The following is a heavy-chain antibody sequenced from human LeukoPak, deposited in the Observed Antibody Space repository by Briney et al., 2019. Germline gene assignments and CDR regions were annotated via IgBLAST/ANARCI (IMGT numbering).Heavy chain of an antibody. V-gene: IGHV3-30-3*01. D-gene: IGHD6-13*01. CDR2: ISYDGSNK. Sequence: PGGSLRLSCAASGFTFSSYAMHWVRQAPGKGLEWVAVISYDGSNKYYADSVKGRFTISRDNSKNTLYLQMNSLRAEDTAVYYCARDYEDRSSLNYYYGMDVWGQGTTVTVSS. J-gene: IGHJ6*02. CDR1: GFTFSSYA. CDR3: ARDYEDRSSLNYYYGMDV.